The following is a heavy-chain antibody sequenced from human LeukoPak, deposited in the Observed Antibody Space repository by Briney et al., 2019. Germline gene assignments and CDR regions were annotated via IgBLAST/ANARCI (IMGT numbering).Heavy chain of an antibody. D-gene: IGHD5-18*01. V-gene: IGHV4-39*01. J-gene: IGHJ6*03. CDR3: ARQGAPTAMVDNYYMDV. CDR1: GGSISSSSYY. Sequence: KPSETLSLTCTVSGGSISSSSYYWGWIRQPPGKGLEWIGEINHSGSTNYNPSLKSRVTISVDTSKNQFSLKLSSVTAADTAVYYCARQGAPTAMVDNYYMDVWGKGTTVTVSS. CDR2: INHSGST.